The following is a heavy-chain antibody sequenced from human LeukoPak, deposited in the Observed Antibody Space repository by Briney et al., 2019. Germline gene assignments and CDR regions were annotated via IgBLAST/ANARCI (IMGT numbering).Heavy chain of an antibody. CDR3: ARRPVGSGSYYKGPGGMDV. CDR1: GGSISSSSYH. V-gene: IGHV4-39*07. D-gene: IGHD3-10*01. CDR2: ISYSGSP. J-gene: IGHJ6*02. Sequence: PSETLSLTCSVSGGSISSSSYHWGWIRQPPGKGLEWIGTISYSGSPYYNPSLKSRVTISVDTSKNQFSLKLSSVTAADTAVYYCARRPVGSGSYYKGPGGMDVWGQGTTVTVSS.